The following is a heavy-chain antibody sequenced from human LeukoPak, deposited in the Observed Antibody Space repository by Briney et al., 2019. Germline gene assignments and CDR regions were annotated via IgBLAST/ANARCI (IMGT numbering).Heavy chain of an antibody. Sequence: SETLSLTCAVSGYSISSGYYWGWIRQPPGKGLEWIGSIYHSGSTYYNPSLKSRATISVDTSKNQFSLKLSSVTAADTAVYYCARVGVLVYYDSSGYFDYWGQGTLVTVSS. V-gene: IGHV4-38-2*01. J-gene: IGHJ4*02. CDR1: GYSISSGYY. CDR3: ARVGVLVYYDSSGYFDY. CDR2: IYHSGST. D-gene: IGHD3-22*01.